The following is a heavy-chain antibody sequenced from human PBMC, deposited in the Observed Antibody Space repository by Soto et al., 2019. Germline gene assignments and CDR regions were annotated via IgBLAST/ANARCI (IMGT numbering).Heavy chain of an antibody. D-gene: IGHD2-15*01. J-gene: IGHJ4*02. CDR2: ISDSGGST. CDR3: TIGWLDY. Sequence: EVYLLDSGGGLVQPGGSLRVSCVASRFTFDNYVMSWVRQAPGKGLEWVSSISDSGGSTYYADSVKGRFTISRDNSKNTLHLQMNSLRAEDKAVYYCTIGWLDYWGQGTLVTVSS. CDR1: RFTFDNYV. V-gene: IGHV3-23*01.